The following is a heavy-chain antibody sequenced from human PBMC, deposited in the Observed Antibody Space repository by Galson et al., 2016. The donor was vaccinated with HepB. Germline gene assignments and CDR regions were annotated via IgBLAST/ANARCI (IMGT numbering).Heavy chain of an antibody. D-gene: IGHD6-19*01. CDR3: ANQHTTGWYSCLTH. CDR1: GFTFSTNA. V-gene: IGHV3-23*01. Sequence: SLRLSCAASGFTFSTNAMNWVRQAPGKGLEWVSGISDSGSSTSYADSVKGRFTISRDNSKSTLYLQMNSLRAEDTAIYYCANQHTTGWYSCLTHWAQGTLVTVSS. J-gene: IGHJ4*02. CDR2: ISDSGSST.